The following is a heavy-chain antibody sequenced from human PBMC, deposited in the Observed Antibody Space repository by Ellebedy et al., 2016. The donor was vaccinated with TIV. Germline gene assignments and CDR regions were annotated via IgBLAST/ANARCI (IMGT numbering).Heavy chain of an antibody. CDR1: GYTFVSKG. Sequence: ASVKVSXKASGYTFVSKGISWVRQAPGQGVEWMGWISVYNGDTKYAQKLQGRVSMTTDTSTTTAYMELRSLRSDDTAVYYCARDSGDFRSGDPDSNAMDVWGQGTTVTVSS. V-gene: IGHV1-18*01. CDR3: ARDSGDFRSGDPDSNAMDV. CDR2: ISVYNGDT. D-gene: IGHD3-3*01. J-gene: IGHJ6*02.